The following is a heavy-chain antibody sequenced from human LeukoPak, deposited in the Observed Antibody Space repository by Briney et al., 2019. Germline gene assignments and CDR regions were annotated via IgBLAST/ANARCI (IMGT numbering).Heavy chain of an antibody. CDR2: IHQDGSLQ. J-gene: IGHJ4*02. CDR1: GLTFTSYW. V-gene: IGHV3-7*01. Sequence: PGGSLRLSCAASGLTFTSYWVTWVRQPPGRGLEWVANIHQDGSLQFYVDSVKGRFTISRDNAQNSLYLQMNSLRVEDTAVYYCTRSLDEWGQGTLVTVSS. CDR3: TRSLDE. D-gene: IGHD3-16*01.